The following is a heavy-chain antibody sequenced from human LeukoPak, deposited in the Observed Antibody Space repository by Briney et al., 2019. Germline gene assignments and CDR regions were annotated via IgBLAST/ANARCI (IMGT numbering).Heavy chain of an antibody. D-gene: IGHD5-12*01. CDR3: ARGDIVAFDY. J-gene: IGHJ4*02. CDR2: ISSSGSTI. CDR1: GFTFSSYE. V-gene: IGHV3-48*03. Sequence: GGSLRLSCAASGFTFSSYEMNWVRQAPGKGLEWVSYISSSGSTIYYADSVKGRFTISRDNAKNSLYLQMNSLGAEDTAVYYCARGDIVAFDYWGQGTLVTVSS.